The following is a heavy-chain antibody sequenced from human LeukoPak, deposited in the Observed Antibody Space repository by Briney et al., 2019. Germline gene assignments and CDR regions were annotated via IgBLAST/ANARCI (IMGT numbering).Heavy chain of an antibody. Sequence: GRSLRLSCAASGFTFDDYAMHWVRQAPGKGLEWVSGISWNSGSIGYADSVKGRFTISRDNAKNSLYLQMNSLRAEDTALYYCAKAGVGGWFDPWGQGTLVTVSS. V-gene: IGHV3-9*01. CDR3: AKAGVGGWFDP. CDR2: ISWNSGSI. CDR1: GFTFDDYA. J-gene: IGHJ5*02. D-gene: IGHD2-15*01.